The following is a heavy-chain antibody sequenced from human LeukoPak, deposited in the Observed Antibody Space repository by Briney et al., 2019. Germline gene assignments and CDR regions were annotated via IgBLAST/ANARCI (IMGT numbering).Heavy chain of an antibody. J-gene: IGHJ6*02. D-gene: IGHD4-17*01. CDR1: GGSISSYS. V-gene: IGHV4-59*01. Sequence: PSETLSLTCTVSGGSISSYSWSWIRQPPGKGLEWIGYIYYSGSTNYNPSLKSRVTISVDTSKNQFSLKLGSVTAADTAVYYCARDGGTTVTANYYYYYGMDVWGQGTTVTVSS. CDR2: IYYSGST. CDR3: ARDGGTTVTANYYYYYGMDV.